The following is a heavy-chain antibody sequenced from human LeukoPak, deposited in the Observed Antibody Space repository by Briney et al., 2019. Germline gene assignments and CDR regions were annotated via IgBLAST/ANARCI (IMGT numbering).Heavy chain of an antibody. Sequence: SETLSLTCAVNGGSFSGFYCTWIRQPPGKGLEWIGEVNHSGGTQYNPSLKSRVTLSVDSSSNHFSLKLTSVTAADTAVYYCARGRSHNWFDPWGQGTLVTVSS. CDR1: GGSFSGFY. J-gene: IGHJ5*02. CDR3: ARGRSHNWFDP. V-gene: IGHV4-34*01. CDR2: VNHSGGT.